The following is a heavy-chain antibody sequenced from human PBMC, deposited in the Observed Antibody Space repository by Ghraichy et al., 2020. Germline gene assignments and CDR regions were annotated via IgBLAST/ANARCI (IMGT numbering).Heavy chain of an antibody. CDR2: IYYSGST. V-gene: IGHV4-39*01. Sequence: SETLSLTCTVSGGSISSSSYYWGWIRQPPGKGLEWIGSIYYSGSTYYNPSLKSRVTISVDTSKNQFSLKLSSVTAADTAVYYCARSDSYGAVRVDYWGQGTLVTVSS. CDR1: GGSISSSSYY. J-gene: IGHJ4*02. D-gene: IGHD5-18*01. CDR3: ARSDSYGAVRVDY.